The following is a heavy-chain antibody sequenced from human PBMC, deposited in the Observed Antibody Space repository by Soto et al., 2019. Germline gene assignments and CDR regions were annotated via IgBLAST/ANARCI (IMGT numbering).Heavy chain of an antibody. CDR2: IWSDGTKN. CDR3: ARDHAYGSWGADY. V-gene: IGHV3-33*01. J-gene: IGHJ4*02. CDR1: GFTFSNYG. D-gene: IGHD3-10*01. Sequence: QVQLVESGGGVVQPGGTLRLPCVASGFTFSNYGMHWVRQAPGKGLEWVAVIWSDGTKNYYADSVKGRFTISRDNSKDTLYLPMNRLRADDTAMYYCARDHAYGSWGADYWGQGTLVTVSS.